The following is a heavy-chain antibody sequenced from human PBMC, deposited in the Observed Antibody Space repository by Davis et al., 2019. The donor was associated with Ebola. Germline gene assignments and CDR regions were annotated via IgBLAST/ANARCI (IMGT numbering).Heavy chain of an antibody. D-gene: IGHD6-13*01. Sequence: SVKVSCKASGYSFTDYYMHWVRQAPGQGLEWIGWIVVGSGNTNYAQKFQERVTITRDMSTSTAYMELSSLRSEDTAVYYCARGIVEQLVQDPRYYYYMDVWGKGTTVTVSS. J-gene: IGHJ6*03. V-gene: IGHV1-58*02. CDR2: IVVGSGNT. CDR1: GYSFTDYY. CDR3: ARGIVEQLVQDPRYYYYMDV.